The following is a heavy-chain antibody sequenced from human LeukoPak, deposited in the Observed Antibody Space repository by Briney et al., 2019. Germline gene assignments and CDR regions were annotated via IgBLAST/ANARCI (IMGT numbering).Heavy chain of an antibody. CDR1: GYTFTHYY. CDR2: INPSGGST. J-gene: IGHJ4*02. Sequence: ASVKISCMASGYTFTHYYMHWVRQAPGQGLEWMGMINPSGGSTTYAQKFQGRVTMTRDMSTSTVYMELSSLTSEDTAVYYCARTRGYYFDYWGQGTLVTVSS. CDR3: ARTRGYYFDY. V-gene: IGHV1-46*01.